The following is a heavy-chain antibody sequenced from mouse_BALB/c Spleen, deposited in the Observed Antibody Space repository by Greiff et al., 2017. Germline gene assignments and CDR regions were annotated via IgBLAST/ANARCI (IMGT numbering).Heavy chain of an antibody. CDR2: ISSGGSYT. CDR1: GFTFSSYA. Sequence: EVMLVESGGGLVKPGGSLKLSCAASGFTFSSYAMSWVRQSPEKRLEWVAEISSGGSYTYYPDTVTGRFTISRDNAKNTLYLEMSSLRSEDTAMYYCARDGKRYAMDYWGQGTSVTVSS. D-gene: IGHD2-1*01. J-gene: IGHJ4*01. V-gene: IGHV5-9-4*01. CDR3: ARDGKRYAMDY.